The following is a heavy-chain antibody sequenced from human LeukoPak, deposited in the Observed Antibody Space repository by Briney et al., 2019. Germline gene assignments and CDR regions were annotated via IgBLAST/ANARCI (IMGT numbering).Heavy chain of an antibody. CDR3: AKDLTYYYDSTGYYFDY. CDR2: ISASGGST. CDR1: GFTFSSSA. D-gene: IGHD3-22*01. J-gene: IGHJ4*02. V-gene: IGHV3-23*01. Sequence: GGSLRLSCAASGFTFSSSAMSWVRQVPGKGLEWVSGISASGGSTYYADSVRGRFTISRDNSKNTLYLQLNSLRAEDTAIYYCAKDLTYYYDSTGYYFDYWGQGTLVTVSS.